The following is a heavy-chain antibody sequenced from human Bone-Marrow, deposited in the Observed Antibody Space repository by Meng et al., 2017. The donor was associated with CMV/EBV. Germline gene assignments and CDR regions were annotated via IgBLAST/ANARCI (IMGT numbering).Heavy chain of an antibody. Sequence: GESLKISCAASGFTVSYNYMNWVRQSPGKGLEWVSILYSDGGTNYADSVKGRFTISRDNAESSLFLQMNSLRVEDTAVYYCARDFTGFEYWGQGTLVTVSS. D-gene: IGHD3-16*01. V-gene: IGHV3-53*01. J-gene: IGHJ4*02. CDR1: GFTVSYNY. CDR2: LYSDGGT. CDR3: ARDFTGFEY.